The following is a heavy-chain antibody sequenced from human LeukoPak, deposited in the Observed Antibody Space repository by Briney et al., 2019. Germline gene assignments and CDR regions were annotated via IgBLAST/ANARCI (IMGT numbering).Heavy chain of an antibody. Sequence: SETLSLTCTVSGGSISSGTYYWGWVRQHPGKGLEWIGYIHYSGNTYYNPSLKSRITISVDTSKNQFSLKLSSVTVADTAVYYWARFGQVWGSYYARGGKEPRATVS. CDR3: ARFGQVWGSYYAR. CDR2: IHYSGNT. D-gene: IGHD3-16*01. V-gene: IGHV4-31*03. CDR1: GGSISSGTYY. J-gene: IGHJ4*02.